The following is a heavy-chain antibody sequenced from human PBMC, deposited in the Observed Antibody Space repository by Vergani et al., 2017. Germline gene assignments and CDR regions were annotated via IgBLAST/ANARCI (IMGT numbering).Heavy chain of an antibody. D-gene: IGHD6-19*01. Sequence: QVQLVESGGGVVQPGRSLRLSCAASGFTFSSYGMHWVRQAPGKGLEWVAVIWYDGSNKYYADSVKGRFTISRDNSKNTLYLQMNSLRAEDTAVYYCAKRSRYSSGWYSDYWGQGTLVTVSS. V-gene: IGHV3-33*06. J-gene: IGHJ4*02. CDR3: AKRSRYSSGWYSDY. CDR1: GFTFSSYG. CDR2: IWYDGSNK.